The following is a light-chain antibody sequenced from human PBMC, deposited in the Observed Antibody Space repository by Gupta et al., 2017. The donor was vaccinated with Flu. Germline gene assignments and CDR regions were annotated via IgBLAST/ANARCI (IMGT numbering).Light chain of an antibody. CDR1: QTVSSN. V-gene: IGKV3-15*01. CDR2: GAS. J-gene: IGKJ1*01. CDR3: QQYNDWPPGT. Sequence: EIVMTQSPATLSVSPGERVTLSCRASQTVSSNLAWYQQTPGQAPRLLIYGASSRATGIPARFSGSGSGTEFTLTISSLQSEDFAVYYCQQYNDWPPGTFGQGTKVEIK.